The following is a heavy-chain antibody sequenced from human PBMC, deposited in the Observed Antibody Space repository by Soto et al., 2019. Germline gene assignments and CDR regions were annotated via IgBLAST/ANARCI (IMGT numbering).Heavy chain of an antibody. CDR1: GGSISSSSYY. D-gene: IGHD5-12*01. CDR3: ATSKWLRLRPYDY. V-gene: IGHV4-39*01. Sequence: LSLTCTVSGGSISSSSYYWGWIRQPPGKGLEGIGKIYHSGSTYYNPSLKSRVTISVDTSKNQFSLKLSSVTAADTAVYYCATSKWLRLRPYDYWGQGTLVTVSS. CDR2: IYHSGST. J-gene: IGHJ4*02.